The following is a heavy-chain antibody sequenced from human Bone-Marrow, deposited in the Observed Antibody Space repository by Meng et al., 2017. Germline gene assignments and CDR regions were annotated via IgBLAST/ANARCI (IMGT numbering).Heavy chain of an antibody. J-gene: IGHJ4*02. CDR3: TTVDMVRGVIITYYFDY. D-gene: IGHD3-10*01. CDR1: GFTFSNAW. V-gene: IGHV3-15*01. CDR2: IKSKTDGGTT. Sequence: GESLMISCAASGFTFSNAWMSWVRQAPGKVLEWVGRIKSKTDGGTTDYAAPVKGRFTISRDDSKNTLYLQMNSLKTEDTAVYYCTTVDMVRGVIITYYFDYWGQGTLVTVSS.